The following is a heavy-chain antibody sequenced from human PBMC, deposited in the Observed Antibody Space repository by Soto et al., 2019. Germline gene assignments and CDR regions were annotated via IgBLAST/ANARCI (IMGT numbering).Heavy chain of an antibody. CDR3: ARDQAVIVGAPRGYYYGMDV. Sequence: ASVKVSCKASGYTFTSYYMHWVRQAPGQGHEWLGIINPSGGSTSYAQKFQGRVTMTRDTSTSTVYMELSSLRSEDTAVYYRARDQAVIVGAPRGYYYGMDVWGQGTTVTVSS. D-gene: IGHD1-26*01. J-gene: IGHJ6*02. CDR2: INPSGGST. V-gene: IGHV1-46*01. CDR1: GYTFTSYY.